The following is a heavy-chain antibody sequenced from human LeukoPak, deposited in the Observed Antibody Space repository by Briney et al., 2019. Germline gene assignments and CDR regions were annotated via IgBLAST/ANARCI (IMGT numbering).Heavy chain of an antibody. CDR3: AREAFRNFDY. D-gene: IGHD1-14*01. CDR2: ISSSSSYI. V-gene: IGHV3-21*01. CDR1: GFTFSSYS. Sequence: GGSLRLSCAASGFTFSSYSMNWVRQASGKGLEWVSSISSSSSYIYYADSVKGRFTISRDNAKNSLYLQMNSLRAEDTAVYYCAREAFRNFDYWGQGTLVTVSS. J-gene: IGHJ4*02.